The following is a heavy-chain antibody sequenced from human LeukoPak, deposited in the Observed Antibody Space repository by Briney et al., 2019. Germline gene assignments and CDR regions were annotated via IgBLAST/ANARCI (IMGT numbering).Heavy chain of an antibody. V-gene: IGHV3-23*01. Sequence: GGSLRLSCAASGFTFSNYAMAWVRQAPGKGLEWVSGIRGSGGTPYYADSVKGRFTISRDNSKNTLYLQMNSLRAEDTAAYYCAKAVGYSGYQSFDYWGQGTLVTVSS. CDR3: AKAVGYSGYQSFDY. J-gene: IGHJ4*02. CDR1: GFTFSNYA. D-gene: IGHD5-12*01. CDR2: IRGSGGTP.